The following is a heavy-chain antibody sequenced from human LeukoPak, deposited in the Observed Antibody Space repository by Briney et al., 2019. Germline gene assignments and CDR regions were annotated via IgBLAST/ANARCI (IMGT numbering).Heavy chain of an antibody. Sequence: PGGSLRLSCATSGFSFNNFWMGWVRQAPGKGLESVANIKEDGSEEYYVDSVKGRFTISRDNAKNSLYLQVNSLRVEDTAIYYCARGHYADYTWGQGTPVTVSS. V-gene: IGHV3-7*01. D-gene: IGHD4-17*01. CDR2: IKEDGSEE. CDR1: GFSFNNFW. CDR3: ARGHYADYT. J-gene: IGHJ5*02.